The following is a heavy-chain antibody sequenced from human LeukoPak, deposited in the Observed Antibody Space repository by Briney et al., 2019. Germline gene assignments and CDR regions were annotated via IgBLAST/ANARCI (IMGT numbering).Heavy chain of an antibody. CDR1: GFTVSSNY. V-gene: IGHV3-9*01. CDR2: ISWNSGSI. J-gene: IGHJ4*02. CDR3: AKDIRSSGWYGALFDY. D-gene: IGHD6-19*01. Sequence: GGSLRLSCAASGFTVSSNYMSWVRQAPGKGLEWVSGISWNSGSIGYADSVKGRFTISRDNAKNSLYLQMNSLRAEDTALYYCAKDIRSSGWYGALFDYWGQGTLVTVSS.